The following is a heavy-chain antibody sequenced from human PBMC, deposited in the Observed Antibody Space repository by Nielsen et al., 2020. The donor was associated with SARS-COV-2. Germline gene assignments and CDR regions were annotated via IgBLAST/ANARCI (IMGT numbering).Heavy chain of an antibody. CDR3: ARDRNIAATDPFFDY. CDR2: ISGAGGSTT. V-gene: IGHV3-23*01. CDR1: GFTFSSHA. Sequence: GESLKISCAASGFTFSSHAMAWVRHTPGGGLEWVSGISGAGGSTTLYADSVRGRFTISGDDSKNTLYLQMTSLRAEDTAVYYCARDRNIAATDPFFDYWGRGTLVTVSS. D-gene: IGHD6-13*01. J-gene: IGHJ4*02.